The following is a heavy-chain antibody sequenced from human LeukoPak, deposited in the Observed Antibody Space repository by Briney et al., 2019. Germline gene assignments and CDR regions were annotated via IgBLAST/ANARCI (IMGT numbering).Heavy chain of an antibody. V-gene: IGHV4-59*12. Sequence: SETLSLTCAVSGASISSYDWSWIRQPPGKGLEWIGGIYNSGRTNDNPSLKSRVTISKDTSKNQVSLKLSSVTAADTAVYYCARQRGYPIYYFDYWGQGTLVTVSS. CDR2: IYNSGRT. D-gene: IGHD5-12*01. CDR1: GASISSYD. J-gene: IGHJ4*02. CDR3: ARQRGYPIYYFDY.